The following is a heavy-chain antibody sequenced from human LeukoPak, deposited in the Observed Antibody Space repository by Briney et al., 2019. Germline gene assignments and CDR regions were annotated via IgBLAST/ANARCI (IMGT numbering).Heavy chain of an antibody. D-gene: IGHD6-13*01. CDR1: GFTFSSHL. V-gene: IGHV3-23*01. CDR3: AKASSPLGYFDY. CDR2: ISGSDGST. J-gene: IGHJ4*02. Sequence: GGSLRLSCAASGFTFSSHLMHWVRQAPGKGLEWVSGISGSDGSTYYAGSVKGRFTISRDDSKNTLFLQLTSLRAEDTAVYYCAKASSPLGYFDYWGQGILVTVSS.